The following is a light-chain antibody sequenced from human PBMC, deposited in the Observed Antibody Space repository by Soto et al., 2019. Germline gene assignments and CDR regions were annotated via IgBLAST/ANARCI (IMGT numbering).Light chain of an antibody. V-gene: IGKV1-12*01. CDR1: QGISSW. CDR2: AAS. Sequence: DIQMTQSPSSVSASVGDRVTITCRASQGISSWLVWYQQKPGKAPKLLIYAASSLQSGIPSRFRGSGSGTDFTLTISSLQPEDFATYYCQQANSFPYTFGQGTKLEIK. CDR3: QQANSFPYT. J-gene: IGKJ2*01.